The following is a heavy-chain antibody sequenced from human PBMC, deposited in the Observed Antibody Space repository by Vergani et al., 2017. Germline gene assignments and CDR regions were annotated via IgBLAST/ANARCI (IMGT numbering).Heavy chain of an antibody. CDR1: GFTFSDYS. Sequence: DVQLVESGGGLEQPGGSLRLSCAASGFTFSDYSMNWVRQAPGKGLEWVSYISHNNRAKYYAASVEDRFTISRDNAKNSLYLQMNSLRGEDTAVYFCARELKVTIADSFSYSLDVWGKGTTVTVSS. D-gene: IGHD2-21*01. V-gene: IGHV3-48*01. J-gene: IGHJ6*03. CDR2: ISHNNRAK. CDR3: ARELKVTIADSFSYSLDV.